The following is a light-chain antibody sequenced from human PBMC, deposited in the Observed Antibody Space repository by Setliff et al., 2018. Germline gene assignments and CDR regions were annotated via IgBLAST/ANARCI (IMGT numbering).Light chain of an antibody. CDR3: AAWDDSLSVVV. CDR2: RNN. V-gene: IGLV1-47*01. Sequence: QSVLTQPPSASGTPGQRVTISCSGSSSNIGSNYVYWYHQLPGTAPKLLIYRNNQRHSGVPDRFSGSKSGTSASLAISGLRSEDEADYYCAAWDDSLSVVVFGGGTKVTV. J-gene: IGLJ2*01. CDR1: SSNIGSNY.